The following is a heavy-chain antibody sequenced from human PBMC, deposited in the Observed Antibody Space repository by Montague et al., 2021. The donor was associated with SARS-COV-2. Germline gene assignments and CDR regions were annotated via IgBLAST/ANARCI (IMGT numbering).Heavy chain of an antibody. CDR3: ARGYGDYSYYYGLDV. CDR1: GGSIRSGSYY. V-gene: IGHV4-61*02. J-gene: IGHJ6*02. CDR2: IYSSGST. Sequence: TLSLTCTVSGGSIRSGSYYWSWLRQPAGKGLEWFGRIYSSGSTNYNPSLKSRVTMSADTTQNQFSLKVSSVTAADTAEYYCARGYGDYSYYYGLDVWGQGTTVTVSS. D-gene: IGHD4-17*01.